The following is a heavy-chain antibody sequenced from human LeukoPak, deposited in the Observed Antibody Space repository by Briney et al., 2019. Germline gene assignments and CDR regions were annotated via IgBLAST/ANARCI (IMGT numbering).Heavy chain of an antibody. CDR3: ARDQASPGQKLSDY. J-gene: IGHJ4*02. D-gene: IGHD4-11*01. V-gene: IGHV1-2*02. CDR1: GYTFTGYY. CDR2: INPNSGGT. Sequence: ASVKVSCKASGYTFTGYYMHWVRQAPGQGLEWVGWINPNSGGTNYAQKFQGRVTITRDTSISTAYMELSKLRSDDTAVYCCARDQASPGQKLSDYWGQGTLVTVSS.